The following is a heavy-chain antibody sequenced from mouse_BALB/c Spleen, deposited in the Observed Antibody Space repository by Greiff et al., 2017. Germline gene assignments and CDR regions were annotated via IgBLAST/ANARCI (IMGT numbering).Heavy chain of an antibody. D-gene: IGHD1-1*01. V-gene: IGHV1-69*02. CDR2: IDPSDSYT. CDR1: GYTFTSYW. CDR3: ARSPTVDAMDD. Sequence: QVQLQQPGAELVKPGASVKLSCKASGYTFTSYWMHWVKQRPGQGLEWIGEIDPSDSYTNYNQKFKGKATLTVDKSSSTAYMQLSSLTSEDSAVDYCARSPTVDAMDDWGQGTSVTVSS. J-gene: IGHJ4*01.